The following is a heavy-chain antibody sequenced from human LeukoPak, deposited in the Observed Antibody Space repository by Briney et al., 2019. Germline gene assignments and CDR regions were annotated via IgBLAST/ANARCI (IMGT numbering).Heavy chain of an antibody. D-gene: IGHD5-24*01. CDR3: ARQPGGEMANALDY. CDR2: IYNSGST. V-gene: IGHV4-30-4*01. CDR1: GGSISSGDYY. J-gene: IGHJ4*02. Sequence: SQTLSLTCTVSGGSISSGDYYWSWNRQPPGKGLEWIGYIYNSGSTYYNPSLKSRVTISVDTSKNQFSLKLNSVTAADTAVYFCARQPGGEMANALDYWGQGTLVTVSS.